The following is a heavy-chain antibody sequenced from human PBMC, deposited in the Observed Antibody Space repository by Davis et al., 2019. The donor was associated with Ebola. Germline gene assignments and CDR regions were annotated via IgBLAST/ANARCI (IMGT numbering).Heavy chain of an antibody. CDR1: GGSVSSGSYY. J-gene: IGHJ6*02. Sequence: SETLSLTCTVSGGSVSSGSYYWSCIRQPPEKGLEWVGYIYYSGSTNYNPSLKSRVTISVDTSKNQFSLKLSSVTAADTAVYYCARDSSSSADTLCGMDVWGQGTTVTVSS. D-gene: IGHD6-6*01. V-gene: IGHV4-61*01. CDR2: IYYSGST. CDR3: ARDSSSSADTLCGMDV.